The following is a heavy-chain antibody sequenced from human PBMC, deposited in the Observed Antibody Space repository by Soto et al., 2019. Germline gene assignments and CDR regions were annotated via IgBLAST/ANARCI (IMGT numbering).Heavy chain of an antibody. J-gene: IGHJ6*02. D-gene: IGHD3-10*01. Sequence: QLQLQESGPGLVKPSETLSLTCTVSGGSISSSSYYWGWIRQPPGKGLEWIGSIYYSGSTYYNPSLKSRVTISVDTSKNQFSLKRSSVTAADTAVYYCALSDSGSYLFTYYGMDVWGQGTTVTVSS. CDR1: GGSISSSSYY. CDR3: ALSDSGSYLFTYYGMDV. CDR2: IYYSGST. V-gene: IGHV4-39*01.